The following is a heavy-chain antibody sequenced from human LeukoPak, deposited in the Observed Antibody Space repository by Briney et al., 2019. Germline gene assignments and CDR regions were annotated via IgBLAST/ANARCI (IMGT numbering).Heavy chain of an antibody. V-gene: IGHV3-53*01. Sequence: QTGGSLRLSCAASGFTVSSKYMSWVRQAPGKGLEWVSVMYRGDTTYYADSVKGRFTISRDSSKNTLYLQMNSLRVEDTAVYYCARVDYSNWFDPWGQGTLVTVCS. CDR3: ARVDYSNWFDP. CDR2: MYRGDTT. CDR1: GFTVSSKY. D-gene: IGHD5-12*01. J-gene: IGHJ5*02.